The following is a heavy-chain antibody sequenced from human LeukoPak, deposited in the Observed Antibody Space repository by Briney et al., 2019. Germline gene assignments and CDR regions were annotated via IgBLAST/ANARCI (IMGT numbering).Heavy chain of an antibody. CDR3: VRLSVSGHYIAQSIDY. J-gene: IGHJ4*02. D-gene: IGHD3-3*01. Sequence: ASVKVSCKASGYTFTAYGISWVRQAPGQGLEWMGWISAYNGNTNYAQKFQGRVTMTTDTSTSTGYMELRSLRSDDTAVYYCVRLSVSGHYIAQSIDYWGQGTLVTVSS. CDR1: GYTFTAYG. V-gene: IGHV1-18*01. CDR2: ISAYNGNT.